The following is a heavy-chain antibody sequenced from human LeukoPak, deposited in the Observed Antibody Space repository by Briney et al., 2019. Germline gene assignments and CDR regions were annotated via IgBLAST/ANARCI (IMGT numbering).Heavy chain of an antibody. V-gene: IGHV3-7*02. J-gene: IGHJ4*02. Sequence: PRGSPRLSCAASGFTFSSYWMSWVCQAPGKGLEWVANIKQDGSEIYYADSVKGRLTISRDNAKNSLYLQMNSLRAEDTAVYYCATNTFSGDLFDYWGQGTLVTVSS. CDR3: ATNTFSGDLFDY. CDR2: IKQDGSEI. D-gene: IGHD2/OR15-2a*01. CDR1: GFTFSSYW.